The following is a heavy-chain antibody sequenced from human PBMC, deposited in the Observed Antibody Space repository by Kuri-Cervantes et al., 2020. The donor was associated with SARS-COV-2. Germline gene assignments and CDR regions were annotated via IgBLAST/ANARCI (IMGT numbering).Heavy chain of an antibody. CDR1: GYSISSGYY. D-gene: IGHD3-3*01. Sequence: ESLKISCAVSGYSISSGYYWGWIRQPPGKGLEWIGSIYHSGSTYYNPSLKSRVTISVDTSKNQFSLKLSSVTAADTAVYYCAGRDYDSYAFDIWGQGTMVTVSS. CDR2: IYHSGST. J-gene: IGHJ3*02. CDR3: AGRDYDSYAFDI. V-gene: IGHV4-38-2*01.